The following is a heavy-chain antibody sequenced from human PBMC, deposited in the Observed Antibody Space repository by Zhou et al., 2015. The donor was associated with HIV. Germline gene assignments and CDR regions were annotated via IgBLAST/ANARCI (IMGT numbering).Heavy chain of an antibody. J-gene: IGHJ6*02. V-gene: IGHV1-2*02. CDR3: AREDDNVYYYGMDV. CDR1: GYIFTGYY. Sequence: QVQLVQSGAEVKKPGASVKVSCKASGYIFTGYYIHWVRQAPGQGLEWMGWINPNTGGTNYAQKFQGRVTMTRDTSISTAYMELSRLRSDDTAVYYCAREDDNVYYYGMDVWGQGTTVTVSS. CDR2: INPNTGGT. D-gene: IGHD3-9*01.